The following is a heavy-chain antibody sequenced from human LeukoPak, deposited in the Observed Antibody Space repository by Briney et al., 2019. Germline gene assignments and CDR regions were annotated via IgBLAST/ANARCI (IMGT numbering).Heavy chain of an antibody. CDR3: ARDTRGTGYYQYYFDY. Sequence: ASVKVSCKASGGTFSSYAISWVRQAPGQGLEWMGRIIPILGIANYAQKFQGRVTITADKSTSTAYMELSSLRSEDTAVYYCARDTRGTGYYQYYFDYWGQGTLVTVSS. V-gene: IGHV1-69*04. J-gene: IGHJ4*02. D-gene: IGHD3/OR15-3a*01. CDR2: IIPILGIA. CDR1: GGTFSSYA.